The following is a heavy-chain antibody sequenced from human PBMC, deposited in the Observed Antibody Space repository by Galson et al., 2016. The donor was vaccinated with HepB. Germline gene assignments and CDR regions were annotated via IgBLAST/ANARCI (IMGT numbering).Heavy chain of an antibody. J-gene: IGHJ4*02. D-gene: IGHD3-10*01. Sequence: SLRLSCAASGFSFSNYALHWVRQAPGKGLEWVAVVSYDGRRKYYAGSVRGRFTIPRDNFKNTLYLQMNSLRTEDTAVYYCARSRGSYGSGSYWAVLDYWGQGTLVTVSS. V-gene: IGHV3-30*04. CDR1: GFSFSNYA. CDR3: ARSRGSYGSGSYWAVLDY. CDR2: VSYDGRRK.